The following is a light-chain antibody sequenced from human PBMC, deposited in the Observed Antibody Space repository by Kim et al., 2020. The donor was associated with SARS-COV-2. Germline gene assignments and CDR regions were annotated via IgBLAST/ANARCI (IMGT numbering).Light chain of an antibody. V-gene: IGKV3-20*01. J-gene: IGKJ4*01. CDR3: QHFDSTLP. Sequence: LSAGDTYTLSCTASLCVVSSYIAWNQKKPGQAPRLLICGASIRARGTPDRFSGSGSGTDFTLAIDRLVPEDFAVYYCQHFDSTLPFGGRTKVDIK. CDR2: GAS. CDR1: LCVVSSY.